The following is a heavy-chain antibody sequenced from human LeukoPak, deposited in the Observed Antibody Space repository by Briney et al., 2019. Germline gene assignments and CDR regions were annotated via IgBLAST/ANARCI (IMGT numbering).Heavy chain of an antibody. CDR2: INPNSGGT. CDR3: ARGGIVGTTIEAFDI. CDR1: GYTFTGYY. J-gene: IGHJ3*02. Sequence: ASVKVSCKASGYTFTGYYMHWVRQAPGQGLECMGWINPNSGGTNYAQKFQGRVTMTRDTSISTAYRELSRLRSDDTAVYYCARGGIVGTTIEAFDIWGQGTMVAVSS. D-gene: IGHD1-26*01. V-gene: IGHV1-2*02.